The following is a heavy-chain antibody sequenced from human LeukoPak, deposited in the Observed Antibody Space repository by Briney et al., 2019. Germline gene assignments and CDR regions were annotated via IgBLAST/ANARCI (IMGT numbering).Heavy chain of an antibody. V-gene: IGHV3-66*01. D-gene: IGHD2-2*01. J-gene: IGHJ3*02. CDR3: ARGRRSGTSSFAFDI. Sequence: PGGSLRLSCAASGFTVSSNYMTWVRQSPGKGLEWVSVIYSGGETYYADSVKGRLTISRDNSKNTLFLQMISLRADDTAVYYCARGRRSGTSSFAFDIWGHGTMVTVSS. CDR2: IYSGGET. CDR1: GFTVSSNY.